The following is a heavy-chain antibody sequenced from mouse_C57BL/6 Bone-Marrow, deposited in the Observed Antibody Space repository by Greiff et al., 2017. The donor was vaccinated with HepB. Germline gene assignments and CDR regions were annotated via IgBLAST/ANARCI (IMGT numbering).Heavy chain of an antibody. CDR1: GYTFTSYW. D-gene: IGHD4-1*01. CDR2: IDPSDSET. J-gene: IGHJ3*01. V-gene: IGHV1-52*01. Sequence: VQLKQPGAELVRPGSSVKLSCKASGYTFTSYWTHWVKQRPIQGLEWIGNIDPSDSETHYNQKFKDKATLTVDKSSSTAYMQLSSLTSEDSAVYYCARSVTGVFAYWGQGTLVTVSA. CDR3: ARSVTGVFAY.